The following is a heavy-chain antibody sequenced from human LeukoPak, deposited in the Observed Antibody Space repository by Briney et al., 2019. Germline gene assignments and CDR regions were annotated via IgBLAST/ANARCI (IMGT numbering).Heavy chain of an antibody. D-gene: IGHD6-19*01. Sequence: PSETLSLTCTVSGGSISSYYWSWIRQPPGKGLEWIGYIYYSGSPNYNPSLKSRVTISVDTSKNQFSLKLSSVTAADTAVYYCARDRDSGWYTYDYWGQGTLVTVSS. CDR3: ARDRDSGWYTYDY. J-gene: IGHJ4*02. CDR2: IYYSGSP. V-gene: IGHV4-59*01. CDR1: GGSISSYY.